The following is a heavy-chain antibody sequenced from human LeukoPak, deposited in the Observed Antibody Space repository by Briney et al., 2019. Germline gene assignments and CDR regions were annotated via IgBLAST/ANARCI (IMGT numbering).Heavy chain of an antibody. Sequence: GESLKISCKGSGYRFTSYWISWVRQMPGKGLEWMGRIDPSDSYANYSPSFQGHLTISADKSISTAYLQWSSLKASDTAMYYCARHQLLGPCFKGVCSDAFDIWGQGTMVTVSS. CDR2: IDPSDSYA. V-gene: IGHV5-10-1*01. J-gene: IGHJ3*02. CDR3: ARHQLLGPCFKGVCSDAFDI. D-gene: IGHD2-8*01. CDR1: GYRFTSYW.